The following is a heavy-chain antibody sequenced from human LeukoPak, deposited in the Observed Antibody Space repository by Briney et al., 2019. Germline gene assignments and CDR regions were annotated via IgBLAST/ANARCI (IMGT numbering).Heavy chain of an antibody. J-gene: IGHJ1*01. Sequence: SVKVSCKSSGYKFINHGISWVRQAPGQGLEWMGGIIPIFGTANYAQKFQGRVTITADESTSTAYMELSSLRSEDTAVYYCARGLLYGSGSYYYYFQHWGQGTLVTVSS. D-gene: IGHD3-10*01. CDR2: IIPIFGTA. V-gene: IGHV1-69*13. CDR1: GYKFINHG. CDR3: ARGLLYGSGSYYYYFQH.